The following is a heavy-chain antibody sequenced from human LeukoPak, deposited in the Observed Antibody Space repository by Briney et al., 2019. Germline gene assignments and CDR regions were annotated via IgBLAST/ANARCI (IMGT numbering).Heavy chain of an antibody. CDR3: ARDGGSDYDILTGYYLMGNDFDY. V-gene: IGHV3-30-3*01. CDR1: GFTFSSYA. D-gene: IGHD3-9*01. Sequence: PGRSLRLSCAASGFTFSSYAMHWVRQAPGKGLEWVAVISYDGSNKYYADSVKGRFTISRDNSKNTLYLQMNSLRAEDTAVYYCARDGGSDYDILTGYYLMGNDFDYWGQGTLVTVSS. J-gene: IGHJ4*02. CDR2: ISYDGSNK.